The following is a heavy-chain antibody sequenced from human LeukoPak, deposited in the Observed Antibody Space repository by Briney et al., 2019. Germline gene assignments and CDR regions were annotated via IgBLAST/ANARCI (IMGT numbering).Heavy chain of an antibody. V-gene: IGHV3-9*01. CDR3: AKDRDAAGRYYFDY. CDR2: ISWKRGSI. J-gene: IGHJ4*02. D-gene: IGHD6-13*01. CDR1: GFTFEDYD. Sequence: PGSSLRLSCAASGFTFEDYDMHWVRQAPGKGLEWVSGISWKRGSIGYADSVKGRFTISRDNAKNSLYLQMNSLRAEDTALYYCAKDRDAAGRYYFDYWGQGTLVTVSS.